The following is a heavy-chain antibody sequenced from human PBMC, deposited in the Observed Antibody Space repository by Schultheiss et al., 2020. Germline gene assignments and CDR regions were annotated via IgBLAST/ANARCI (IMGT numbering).Heavy chain of an antibody. CDR3: AKDLVKIAARVAFDY. J-gene: IGHJ4*02. CDR2: ISGSGGST. V-gene: IGHV3-23*01. CDR1: GLTLSSTA. Sequence: GGSLRLSCAASGLTLSSTAMSWVRQSPGKGLEWVSAISGSGGSTYYADSVKGRFTISRDNSKNTLYLQMNSLRAEDTAVYYCAKDLVKIAARVAFDYWGQGTLVTVSS. D-gene: IGHD6-6*01.